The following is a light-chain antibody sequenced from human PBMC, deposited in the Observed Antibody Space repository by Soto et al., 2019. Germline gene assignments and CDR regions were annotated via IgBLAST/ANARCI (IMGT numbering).Light chain of an antibody. CDR2: GAS. J-gene: IGKJ4*01. Sequence: EIVLTQSPGTLSLSQGERATLSCRASQSVSSYLAWYQQKPGQPPRLVISGASTRAPGIPARFRGSGSGTEFTLTISSLQSEDFAVYYCQQYNDWRPLTFGGGTKVDI. CDR1: QSVSSY. V-gene: IGKV3D-15*01. CDR3: QQYNDWRPLT.